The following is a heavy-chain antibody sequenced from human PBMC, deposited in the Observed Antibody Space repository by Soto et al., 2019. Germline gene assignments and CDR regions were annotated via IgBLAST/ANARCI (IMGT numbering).Heavy chain of an antibody. Sequence: ASVNVSCKASGGTFSSYAISWVRQAPGQGLEWMGGIIPIFGTANYAQKFQGRVTITADESTSTAYMELSSPRSEDTAGYYCALGYGSSTICYTYFDYWCQGTLVTVSS. V-gene: IGHV1-69*13. D-gene: IGHD2-2*02. J-gene: IGHJ4*02. CDR2: IIPIFGTA. CDR3: ALGYGSSTICYTYFDY. CDR1: GGTFSSYA.